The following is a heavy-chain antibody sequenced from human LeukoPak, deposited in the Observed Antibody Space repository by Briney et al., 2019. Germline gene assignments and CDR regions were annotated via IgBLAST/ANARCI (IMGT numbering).Heavy chain of an antibody. CDR1: GGSISSYY. J-gene: IGHJ5*02. CDR3: ARDAHYYDFWSGYYSNWFDP. D-gene: IGHD3-3*01. V-gene: IGHV4-4*07. Sequence: PSETLSLTCTVSGGSISSYYWSWIRQPAGKGLEWIGRIYTSGSTNYNPSLNSRVTMSVDTSKNQFSLKLSSVTAADTAVYYCARDAHYYDFWSGYYSNWFDPWGQGTLVTVSS. CDR2: IYTSGST.